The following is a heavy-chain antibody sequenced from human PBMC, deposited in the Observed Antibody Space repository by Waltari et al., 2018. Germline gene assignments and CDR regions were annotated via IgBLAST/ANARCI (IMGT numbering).Heavy chain of an antibody. CDR2: IYHSGST. CDR1: GYSISSGYY. J-gene: IGHJ2*01. V-gene: IGHV4-38-2*01. CDR3: ARVPHDYGGNSGYFDL. Sequence: QVQLQESGPGLVKPSETLSLTCAVSGYSISSGYYWGWIRQPPGKGLEWIGSIYHSGSTYYNPSLKSRVTISGDTSKNQFSLKLSSVTAADTAVYYCARVPHDYGGNSGYFDLWGRGTLVTVSS. D-gene: IGHD4-17*01.